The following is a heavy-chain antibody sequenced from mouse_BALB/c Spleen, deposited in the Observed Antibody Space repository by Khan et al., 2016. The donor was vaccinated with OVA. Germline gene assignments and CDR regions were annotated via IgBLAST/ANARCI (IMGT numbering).Heavy chain of an antibody. J-gene: IGHJ3*01. CDR1: GYTFTTYY. CDR2: INPNNGGA. CDR3: TRSGYGSFAY. D-gene: IGHD2-2*01. Sequence: QVQLQQSGAELVKPGASVKLSCKASGYTFTTYYMYWVKQRPGQGLEWIGEINPNNGGANFNEKFKSKATLTVDKSSSTAYMQLSSLTSEDSALYYGTRSGYGSFAYWGQGTLVTVSA. V-gene: IGHV1S81*02.